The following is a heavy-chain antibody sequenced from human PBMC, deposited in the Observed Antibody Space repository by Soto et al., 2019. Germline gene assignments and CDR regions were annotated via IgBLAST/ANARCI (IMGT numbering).Heavy chain of an antibody. V-gene: IGHV4-59*01. CDR2: IHYTGST. CDR1: GGSISSYY. J-gene: IGHJ4*02. CDR3: ARVDYTRNFDY. D-gene: IGHD4-4*01. Sequence: QVQLQESGPGLVKPSETLSLTCTVSGGSISSYYWTWIRQPPGKGLEWIGYIHYTGSTNYNPSLKSRVTISVDRSKNQFSLKLSSVTAADTAVYYCARVDYTRNFDYWGQGTLVTVSS.